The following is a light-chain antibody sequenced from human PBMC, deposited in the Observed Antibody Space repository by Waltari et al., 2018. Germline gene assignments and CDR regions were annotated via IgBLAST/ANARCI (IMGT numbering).Light chain of an antibody. CDR1: QSVRNN. Sequence: EIVMTQSPATLSVSPGERATLSCRASQSVRNNLVWYQQKPGQAPRLLIYGASTRVTGIPARFSGSGSGTDFTLTLSSLQSEDFAVYYCQQYNNWPPWTFGQGTKVEIK. CDR3: QQYNNWPPWT. CDR2: GAS. J-gene: IGKJ1*01. V-gene: IGKV3-15*01.